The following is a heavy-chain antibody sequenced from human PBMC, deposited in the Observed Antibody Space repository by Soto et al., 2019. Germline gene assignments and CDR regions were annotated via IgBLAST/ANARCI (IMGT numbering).Heavy chain of an antibody. CDR2: IKGDGSTT. J-gene: IGHJ5*02. CDR3: ARSDWFDP. Sequence: GGSLRLSCAASGSTFSPYWLHWVRQAPGKGLVWVSRIKGDGSTTTYADSVKGRFTISRDNAKNTLYLQMNSLRDEDTAVYYCARSDWFDPWGQGTLVTVSS. CDR1: GSTFSPYW. V-gene: IGHV3-74*01.